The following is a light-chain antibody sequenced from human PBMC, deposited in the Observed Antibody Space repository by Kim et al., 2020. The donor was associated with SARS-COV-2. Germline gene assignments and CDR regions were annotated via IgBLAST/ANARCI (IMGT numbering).Light chain of an antibody. V-gene: IGKV3-15*01. CDR2: GAS. Sequence: SPGESATLSCRASQSVSRNLAWYQQKPGQAPRLLIYGASTRATGVPARFSGSGYGTEFTLTISSLQSEDFAVYYCQQYNNWPPLTFGPGTKVDIK. CDR3: QQYNNWPPLT. CDR1: QSVSRN. J-gene: IGKJ3*01.